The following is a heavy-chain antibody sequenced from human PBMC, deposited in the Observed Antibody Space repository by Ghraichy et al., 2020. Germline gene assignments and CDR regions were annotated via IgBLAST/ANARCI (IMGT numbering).Heavy chain of an antibody. CDR2: INHSGST. Sequence: SQTLSLTCAVYGGSFSGYYWSWIRQPPGKGLEWIGEINHSGSTNYNPSLKSRVTISVDTSKNQFSLKLSSVTAADTAVYYCARARNYFDYWGQGTLVTVSS. CDR1: GGSFSGYY. J-gene: IGHJ4*02. V-gene: IGHV4-34*01. CDR3: ARARNYFDY.